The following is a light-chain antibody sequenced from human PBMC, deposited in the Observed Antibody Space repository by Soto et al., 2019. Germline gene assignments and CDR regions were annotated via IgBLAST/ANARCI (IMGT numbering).Light chain of an antibody. J-gene: IGKJ1*01. V-gene: IGKV1-33*01. CDR1: QDISKF. Sequence: DIQMTQSPSSLSASVGDRVTITCQASQDISKFLNWYQQKPGKAPKLLINDASNLETGVPSRFSGSGSGTHFTFTISSLQPEDVATYYCQRYDSLATWTFGQGTKVDIK. CDR3: QRYDSLATWT. CDR2: DAS.